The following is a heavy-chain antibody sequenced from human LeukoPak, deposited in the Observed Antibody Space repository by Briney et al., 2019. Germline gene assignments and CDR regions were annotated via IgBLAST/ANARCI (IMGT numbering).Heavy chain of an antibody. Sequence: GGSLRLSCAAPGFTFSNAWMSWVRQAPGKGLEWVGRIKSKTDGGTTDYAAPVKGRFTISRDDSKNTLYLQMNSLKTEDTAVYYCTTSGSGYYPIDYWGQGTLVTVSS. J-gene: IGHJ4*02. CDR2: IKSKTDGGTT. V-gene: IGHV3-15*01. D-gene: IGHD3-3*01. CDR1: GFTFSNAW. CDR3: TTSGSGYYPIDY.